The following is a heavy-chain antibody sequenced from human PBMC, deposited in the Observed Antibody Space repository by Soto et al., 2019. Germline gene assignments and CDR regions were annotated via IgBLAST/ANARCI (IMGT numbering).Heavy chain of an antibody. CDR1: GGTFSSYT. D-gene: IGHD3-22*01. CDR3: ARVGYYDSSVAGLDY. Sequence: QVQLVQSGAEVKKPGSSVKVSCKASGGTFSSYTISWVRQAPGQGLEWMGRIIPILGIANYAQKFQGRVTITADKSTSNAYMELSSLRSESTAVYYFARVGYYDSSVAGLDYWGQGTLVSVSS. CDR2: IIPILGIA. V-gene: IGHV1-69*02. J-gene: IGHJ4*02.